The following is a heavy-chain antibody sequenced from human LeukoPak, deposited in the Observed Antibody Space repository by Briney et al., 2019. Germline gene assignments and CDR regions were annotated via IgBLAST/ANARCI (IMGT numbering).Heavy chain of an antibody. D-gene: IGHD2-2*01. V-gene: IGHV3-9*01. CDR3: AKGLAMYYFDC. CDR2: ISWNSGSI. Sequence: GGSLRLPCAASGFTFDDYAMHWVRQAPGKGLEWVSGISWNSGSIGYADSVKGRFTISRDNVRNSLYLQMNSLRAEDTALYYCAKGLAMYYFDCWGQGTLVTVSS. CDR1: GFTFDDYA. J-gene: IGHJ4*02.